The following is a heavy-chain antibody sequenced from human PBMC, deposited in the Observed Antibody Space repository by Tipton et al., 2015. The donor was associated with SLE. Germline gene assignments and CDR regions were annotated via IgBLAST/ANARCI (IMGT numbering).Heavy chain of an antibody. J-gene: IGHJ2*01. D-gene: IGHD3-22*01. Sequence: SLRLSCAASGFTISSYSMNWVRQAPGKGLEWVSSISSSSSYIYYADSVKGRFTISRDNAKNSLYLQMNSLRAEDTAVYYCARAQTYYYDSSGYYSYWYFDLWGRGTLVTVSS. CDR3: ARAQTYYYDSSGYYSYWYFDL. CDR2: ISSSSSYI. V-gene: IGHV3-21*01. CDR1: GFTISSYS.